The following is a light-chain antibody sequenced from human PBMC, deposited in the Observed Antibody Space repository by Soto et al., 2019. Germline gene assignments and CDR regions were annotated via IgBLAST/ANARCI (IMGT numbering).Light chain of an antibody. CDR1: SSDIGGYNF. J-gene: IGLJ3*02. CDR3: SSYTSANTGV. Sequence: QSALTQPASVSGSPGQSITISCTGSSSDIGGYNFVSWYQQYPGKAPKLMICEVSNRPSGVSDRFSGSKSGNTASLSISGLQAEDEANYYCSSYTSANTGVFGGGTQLTVL. CDR2: EVS. V-gene: IGLV2-14*01.